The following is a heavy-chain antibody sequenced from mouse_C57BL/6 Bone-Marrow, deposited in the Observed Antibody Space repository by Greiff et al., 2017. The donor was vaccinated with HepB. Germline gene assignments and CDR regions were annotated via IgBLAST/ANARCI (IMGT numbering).Heavy chain of an antibody. D-gene: IGHD1-1*01. Sequence: VQLQPSVPALVTPGASVTLSCTASGYTFTRYAITWVPPRPGQGLEWIGWIYPRDGSTKYNEKFKGKATLTVDTSSSTAYMELHSLTSEDSAVYFCARGNYYGSSWYYFDYWGQGTTLTVSS. V-gene: IGHV1-85*01. J-gene: IGHJ2*01. CDR3: ARGNYYGSSWYYFDY. CDR2: IYPRDGST. CDR1: GYTFTRYA.